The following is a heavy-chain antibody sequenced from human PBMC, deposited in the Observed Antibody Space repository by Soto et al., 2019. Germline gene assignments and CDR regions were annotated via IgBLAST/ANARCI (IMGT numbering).Heavy chain of an antibody. Sequence: EEQLVESGGGLVKPGESLRLSCAASGFIISSFSMNWVRQAPGQGLEWVASISRDSIFIYHADSLKGRFTISRDNAKNSLYLQMNSLRAEDTAVYYCTKHYYSSCPHGMDVWGQGTTVTVSS. CDR3: TKHYYSSCPHGMDV. CDR2: ISRDSIFI. J-gene: IGHJ6*02. CDR1: GFIISSFS. D-gene: IGHD3-10*01. V-gene: IGHV3-21*01.